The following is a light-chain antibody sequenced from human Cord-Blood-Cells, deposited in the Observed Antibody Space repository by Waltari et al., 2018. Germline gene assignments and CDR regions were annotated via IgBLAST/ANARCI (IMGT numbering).Light chain of an antibody. CDR1: QSVSSSY. CDR2: GAS. J-gene: IGKJ3*01. Sequence: EIVLTQPPGTLSMSPGERATLSCRASQSVSSSYLAWYQQKPGQAPRLLIYGASSSATGIPDRFSGSGSGTDFTLTISRLEPEDFAVYYCQQYGSSPFTFGPGTKVDIK. V-gene: IGKV3-20*01. CDR3: QQYGSSPFT.